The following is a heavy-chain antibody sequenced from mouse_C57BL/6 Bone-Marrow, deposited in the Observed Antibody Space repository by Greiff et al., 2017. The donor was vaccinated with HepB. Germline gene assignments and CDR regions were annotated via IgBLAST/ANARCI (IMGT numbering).Heavy chain of an antibody. D-gene: IGHD1-1*01. CDR1: GYTSTSYG. V-gene: IGHV1-81*01. J-gene: IGHJ3*01. CDR2: IYPRSGNT. Sequence: VQLQQSGAELARPGASVKLSCKASGYTSTSYGISWVKQRTGQGLEWIGEIYPRSGNTYYNEKFKGKATLTADKSSSTAYMELRSLTSEDSAVYFCAYYGSSWWFAYWGQGTLVTVSA. CDR3: AYYGSSWWFAY.